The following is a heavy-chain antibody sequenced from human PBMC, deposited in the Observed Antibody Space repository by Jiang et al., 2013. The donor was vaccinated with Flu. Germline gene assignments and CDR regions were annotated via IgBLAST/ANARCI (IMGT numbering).Heavy chain of an antibody. Sequence: VLLKPSETLSLTCAVYGGSFSDYYWSWTRQPPGKGLEWIGEIYHSGGTNYSPSLKSRVTISVDTSKNQFSLKLSSVTAADTAVYYCARGPMMMTFGGVVVYDGFRIWGQGTMVTVSS. CDR2: IYHSGGT. J-gene: IGHJ3*02. V-gene: IGHV4-34*01. CDR1: GGSFSDYY. CDR3: ARGPMMMTFGGVVVYDGFRI. D-gene: IGHD3-16*02.